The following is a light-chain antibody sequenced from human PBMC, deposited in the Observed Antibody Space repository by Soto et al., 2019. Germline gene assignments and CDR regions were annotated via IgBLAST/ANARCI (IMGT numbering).Light chain of an antibody. V-gene: IGKV1-5*03. CDR1: QSISNW. CDR2: KAS. J-gene: IGKJ2*01. CDR3: QQYNSYSFT. Sequence: DIQMTQSPSTLSASVGDRVTITCRASQSISNWLAWYQQKPGKAPNLLIYKASSLESGVPSRFSGNVSGTEFTLTISSLQPDDFATYYCQQYNSYSFTFGQGTKLEIK.